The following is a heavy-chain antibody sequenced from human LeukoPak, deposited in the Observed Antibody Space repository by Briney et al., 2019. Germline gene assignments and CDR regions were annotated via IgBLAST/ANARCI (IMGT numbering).Heavy chain of an antibody. J-gene: IGHJ4*02. D-gene: IGHD2-21*02. Sequence: GGSLRLSCAASGFTFSAYGMSWFRQAPGKGLEWVSAITYSSGNTYYADSVKGRFTISRDNSKNTLYLQMNSLRAEDTVLYYCAKDGTGCGGDCYSDYWGQGTLVTVSS. CDR3: AKDGTGCGGDCYSDY. CDR1: GFTFSAYG. V-gene: IGHV3-23*01. CDR2: ITYSSGNT.